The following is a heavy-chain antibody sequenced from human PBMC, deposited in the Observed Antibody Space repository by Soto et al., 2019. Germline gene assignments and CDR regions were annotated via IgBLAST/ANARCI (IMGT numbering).Heavy chain of an antibody. J-gene: IGHJ4*02. CDR2: SNSTGAYI. CDR3: SRDHDYYDSSGYYFDL. Sequence: GGSLRLSCAASGFTISRYTIDWVRHAPEQGLDWVSSSNSTGAYISYADSVKERFTTSTENATKTVSLQEHSLRADDAAVYYYSRDHDYYDSSGYYFDLWGQGTLVTVSS. CDR1: GFTISRYT. D-gene: IGHD3-22*01. V-gene: IGHV3-21*01.